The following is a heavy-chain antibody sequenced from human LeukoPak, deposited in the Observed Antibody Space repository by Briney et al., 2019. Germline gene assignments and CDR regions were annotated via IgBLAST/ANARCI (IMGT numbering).Heavy chain of an antibody. Sequence: ASVKVSCKASGGTFSSYAISWVRQAPGQGLEWMGRIIPILGIANYAQKFQGRVTITADKSTSTAYMELSSLRSEDTAVYYCARSITMIVVVEGDAFDTWGQGTMVTVSS. J-gene: IGHJ3*02. CDR3: ARSITMIVVVEGDAFDT. D-gene: IGHD3-22*01. CDR2: IIPILGIA. V-gene: IGHV1-69*04. CDR1: GGTFSSYA.